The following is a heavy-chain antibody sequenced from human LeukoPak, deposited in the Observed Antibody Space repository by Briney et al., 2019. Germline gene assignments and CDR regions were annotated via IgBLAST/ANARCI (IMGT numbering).Heavy chain of an antibody. CDR1: GFTFSSYS. V-gene: IGHV3-21*01. J-gene: IGHJ4*02. CDR3: ARGGYFDSSGTDDY. Sequence: PGGSLRLSCAASGFTFSSYSMNWVRQAPGKGLEWVSSISSSRSYIYYADSVKGRLTISRDNAKNSLYLQMNSLRVEDTAVYYCARGGYFDSSGTDDYWGQGTLVTVSS. CDR2: ISSSRSYI. D-gene: IGHD3-22*01.